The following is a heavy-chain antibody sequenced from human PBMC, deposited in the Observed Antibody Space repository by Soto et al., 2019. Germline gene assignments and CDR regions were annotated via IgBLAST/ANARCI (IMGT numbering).Heavy chain of an antibody. Sequence: ESLKISCNGSGYTFTNYWIVWVRQIPGKGLEWMGIIYPGDSDTRYSPSFQGQVTISADRSISTAYLQWSSLKASDTGMYYCARYPTLTDYFFHGMDVWGQGTTVTVSS. D-gene: IGHD4-17*01. CDR2: IYPGDSDT. V-gene: IGHV5-51*01. CDR3: ARYPTLTDYFFHGMDV. J-gene: IGHJ6*02. CDR1: GYTFTNYW.